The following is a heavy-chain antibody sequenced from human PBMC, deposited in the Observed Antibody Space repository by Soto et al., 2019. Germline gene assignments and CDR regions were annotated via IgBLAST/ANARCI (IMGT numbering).Heavy chain of an antibody. Sequence: QVQLVQSGAEVKTPGSSLKVSCTVSGSRFSNYVISWVRQAPGHGLEWLGWIIPIFNTTQYAQKFQGRVTITADKSTNTASLELSSLTSDDTAVYYCAREGRGKKAGYNGLVSLGYWGQGTLVTVSS. CDR3: AREGRGKKAGYNGLVSLGY. V-gene: IGHV1-69*06. J-gene: IGHJ4*02. CDR2: IIPIFNTT. D-gene: IGHD2-2*02. CDR1: GSRFSNYV.